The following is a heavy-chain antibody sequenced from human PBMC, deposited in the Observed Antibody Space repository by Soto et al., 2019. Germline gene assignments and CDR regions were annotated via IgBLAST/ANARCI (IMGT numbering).Heavy chain of an antibody. CDR2: INSDGSST. J-gene: IGHJ4*02. CDR1: GFTFSSYW. Sequence: GGSLRLSCAASGFTFSSYWMHWVRQAPGKGLGWVSRINSDGSSTNYADSVKGRFTISRDNAKNTLYLQMNSLRAEDTAVYYGAREGADWGQGTLVTVSS. V-gene: IGHV3-74*01. D-gene: IGHD1-26*01. CDR3: AREGAD.